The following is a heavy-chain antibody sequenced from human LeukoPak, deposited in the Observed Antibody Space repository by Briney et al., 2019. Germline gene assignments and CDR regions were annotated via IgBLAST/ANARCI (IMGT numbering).Heavy chain of an antibody. Sequence: QPGGSLRLSCAASGFTFSNYDMSWVRQAPGKGPEWVAYMNQFGTEIKYLDSVKGRFTISRDNAKNSLYLWMTSLTADDTAVYYCARGTYYYEFWGQGTLVIVSS. V-gene: IGHV3-7*04. J-gene: IGHJ4*02. CDR1: GFTFSNYD. CDR2: MNQFGTEI. D-gene: IGHD3/OR15-3a*01. CDR3: ARGTYYYEF.